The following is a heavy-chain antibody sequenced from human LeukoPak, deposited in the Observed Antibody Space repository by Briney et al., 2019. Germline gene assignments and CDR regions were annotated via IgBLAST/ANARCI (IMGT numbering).Heavy chain of an antibody. Sequence: GGSLRLSCAASGFTFSSYTMNWVRQPPGKGLEWVSNIGTSSTTIYYADSVKGRFTISRDNSKNTLYLQMNSLRAEDTAVYYCARTEYCSPTSCKYASFWGQGTMVTVSS. V-gene: IGHV3-48*01. CDR3: ARTEYCSPTSCKYASF. CDR2: IGTSSTTI. D-gene: IGHD2-2*01. CDR1: GFTFSSYT. J-gene: IGHJ3*01.